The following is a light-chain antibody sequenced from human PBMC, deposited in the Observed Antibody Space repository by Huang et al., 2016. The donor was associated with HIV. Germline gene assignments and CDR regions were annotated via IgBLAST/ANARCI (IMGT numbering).Light chain of an antibody. CDR1: QSLNNY. J-gene: IGKJ5*01. Sequence: EIVLTQSPATLSWSPGDRATLSCRARQSLNNYLAWYHQKPGQAPRLIIYDASHRATVIPARFMGSGSGTDFTLTISSLEPEDFAVYYCQQRSNWFITFGQGTRLEIK. CDR2: DAS. V-gene: IGKV3-11*01. CDR3: QQRSNWFIT.